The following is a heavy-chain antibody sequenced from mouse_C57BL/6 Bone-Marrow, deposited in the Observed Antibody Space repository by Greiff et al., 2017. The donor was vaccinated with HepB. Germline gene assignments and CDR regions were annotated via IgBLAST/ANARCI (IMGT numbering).Heavy chain of an antibody. V-gene: IGHV1-69*01. CDR3: ARFRDWYFDV. CDR1: GYTFTSYW. CDR2: IDPSDSYT. J-gene: IGHJ1*03. Sequence: QVHVKQPGAELVMPGASVKLSCKASGYTFTSYWMHWVKQRPGQGLEWIGEIDPSDSYTNYNQKFKGKSTLTVDKSSSTAYMQLSSLTSEDSAVYYCARFRDWYFDVWGTGTTVTVSS. D-gene: IGHD3-2*02.